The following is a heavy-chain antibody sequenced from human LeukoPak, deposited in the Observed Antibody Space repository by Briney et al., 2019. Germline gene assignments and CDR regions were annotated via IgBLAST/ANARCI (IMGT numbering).Heavy chain of an antibody. Sequence: ASVKVSCKASGYTFTSYGISWVRQAPGQGLEWMGWISAYNGNTNYAQKLQGRVTMTTDTSTSTAYMELRSLRSDDTAVYYCARVVYGSGGYNYYYYMGVWGKGTTVTISS. CDR2: ISAYNGNT. V-gene: IGHV1-18*01. D-gene: IGHD3-10*01. CDR3: ARVVYGSGGYNYYYYMGV. CDR1: GYTFTSYG. J-gene: IGHJ6*03.